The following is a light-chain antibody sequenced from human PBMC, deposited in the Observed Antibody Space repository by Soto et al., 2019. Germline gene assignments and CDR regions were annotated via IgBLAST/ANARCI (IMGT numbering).Light chain of an antibody. CDR1: QSISSW. CDR3: QQYNSYSWT. V-gene: IGKV1-5*03. J-gene: IGKJ1*01. CDR2: KAS. Sequence: DIQMTQSPSTLSASVGDRVTITCRASQSISSWLAWYQQKPGKAPKLLIYKASSLESGVPSRFSGSGSGTEFTLTISSLQPDDFATYYCQQYNSYSWTCGQGTKGDIK.